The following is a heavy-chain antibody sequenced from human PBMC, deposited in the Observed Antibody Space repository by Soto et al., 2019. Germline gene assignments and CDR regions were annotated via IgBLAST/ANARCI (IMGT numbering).Heavy chain of an antibody. J-gene: IGHJ5*02. CDR1: GGSISSGVYY. Sequence: PSETLSLTCTVSGGSISSGVYYWSWIRHHPGKGLEWIGYIYYSGSTYYNPSLKSRVTISVDTSKNQFSLKLSSVTAADTAVYYCARDLCSSSWYWFDPWGQGTLVTVSS. V-gene: IGHV4-31*03. D-gene: IGHD6-13*01. CDR2: IYYSGST. CDR3: ARDLCSSSWYWFDP.